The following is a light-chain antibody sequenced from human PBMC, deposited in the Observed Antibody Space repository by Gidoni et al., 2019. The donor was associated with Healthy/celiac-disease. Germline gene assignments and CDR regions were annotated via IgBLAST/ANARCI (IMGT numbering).Light chain of an antibody. J-gene: IGKJ5*01. CDR2: GAS. CDR1: QSFSSSY. CDR3: QQYGSSPPIT. Sequence: IVLTLSPGTLSLSPGERATLSCRASQSFSSSYLAWYQQKPGQAPRLLIYGASSSATGIPDRFSGSGSGTDFTLTISRLEPEDFAVYYCQQYGSSPPITFGQGTRLEIK. V-gene: IGKV3-20*01.